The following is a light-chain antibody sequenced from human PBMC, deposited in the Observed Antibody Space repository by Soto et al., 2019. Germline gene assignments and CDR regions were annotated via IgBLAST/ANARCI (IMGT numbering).Light chain of an antibody. CDR1: QSVSSY. CDR2: DAS. J-gene: IGKJ5*01. CDR3: QQRSNWSIT. Sequence: VLTQYPATLSLSPGVRATLSCRASQSVSSYLAWYQQKPGQAPRLLIYDASNRATGIPARFSGSGSGTDFTLTISSLEPEDFAVYYCQQRSNWSITFGQGARLEV. V-gene: IGKV3-11*01.